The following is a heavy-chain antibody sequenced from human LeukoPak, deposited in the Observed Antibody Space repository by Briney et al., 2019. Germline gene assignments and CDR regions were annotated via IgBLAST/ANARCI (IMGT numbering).Heavy chain of an antibody. J-gene: IGHJ4*02. CDR3: AREGEWYYYDSSGYYRSYYFDY. Sequence: HPGGSLRLSCAASGFTVSSNYMSWVRQAPGKGLEWVSVIYSGGSTYYADSVKGRFTISRDNSKNTLYLQMNSLRAEDTAVYYCAREGEWYYYDSSGYYRSYYFDYWGQGTLVTVSS. CDR2: IYSGGST. CDR1: GFTVSSNY. V-gene: IGHV3-66*01. D-gene: IGHD3-22*01.